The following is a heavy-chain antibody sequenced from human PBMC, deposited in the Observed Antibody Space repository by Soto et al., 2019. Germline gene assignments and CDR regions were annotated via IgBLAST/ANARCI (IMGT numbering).Heavy chain of an antibody. Sequence: PSETLSLTCAVSGDSITSIYHWAWIRQPPGRGLEWVASIYHSGTTYYNPSLKSRVTISVDTSKNQFSLKLSSVTAADTAVYYCARDSSSSWYMERWFDPWGQGTLVTVSS. CDR1: GDSITSIYH. CDR3: ARDSSSSWYMERWFDP. V-gene: IGHV4-38-2*02. CDR2: IYHSGTT. D-gene: IGHD6-13*01. J-gene: IGHJ5*02.